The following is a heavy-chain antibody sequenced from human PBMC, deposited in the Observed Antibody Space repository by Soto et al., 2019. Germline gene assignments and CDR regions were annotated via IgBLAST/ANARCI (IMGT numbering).Heavy chain of an antibody. CDR3: AKNGLSNSPSAIDS. CDR1: GFSFSNSG. Sequence: GGSLRLSCVTSGFSFSNSGMSWVRQAPGRGLDWVSGISGNGRNTYYTDSVKGRFLVSRDNSGNTLFLQMNSLRAEDTAIYFCAKNGLSNSPSAIDSWGQGT. V-gene: IGHV3-23*01. D-gene: IGHD1-1*01. J-gene: IGHJ4*02. CDR2: ISGNGRNT.